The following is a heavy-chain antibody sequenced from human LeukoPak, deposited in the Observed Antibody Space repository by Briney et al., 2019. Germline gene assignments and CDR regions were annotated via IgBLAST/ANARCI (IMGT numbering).Heavy chain of an antibody. CDR2: IYHSGST. J-gene: IGHJ1*01. D-gene: IGHD6-13*01. CDR3: ARLWGSSWSAEYFQH. Sequence: PSGTLSLTCAVSGVSISSSDWWSWVRQPPGKGLEWIGEIYHSGSTNYNPSLKSRVTISVDKSKNQFSLKLSSVTAADTAVYYCARLWGSSWSAEYFQHWGQGTLVTVSS. V-gene: IGHV4-4*02. CDR1: GVSISSSDW.